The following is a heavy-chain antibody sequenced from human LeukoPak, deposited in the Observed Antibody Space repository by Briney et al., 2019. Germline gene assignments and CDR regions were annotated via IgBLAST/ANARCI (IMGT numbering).Heavy chain of an antibody. Sequence: SETLSLTCTVSGGFISSYYWSWIRQPPGKGLEWIGYIYYSGSTNYNPSLKSRVTISVDTSKNQFSLKLSSVTAADTAVYYCARGGDAITGTTHFDYWGQGTLVTVSS. CDR2: IYYSGST. V-gene: IGHV4-59*01. D-gene: IGHD1-7*01. CDR3: ARGGDAITGTTHFDY. J-gene: IGHJ4*02. CDR1: GGFISSYY.